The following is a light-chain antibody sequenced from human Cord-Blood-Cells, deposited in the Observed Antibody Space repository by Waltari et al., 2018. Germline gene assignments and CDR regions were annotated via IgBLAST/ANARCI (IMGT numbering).Light chain of an antibody. V-gene: IGKV1-39*01. J-gene: IGKJ1*01. CDR3: QQSYSTPWT. CDR2: AAS. Sequence: DIQMTQSPSSLSASVGDRVTLTCRASQSISSYLNWYQQKPGKAPKLLIYAASSLQSWVPSRFSGSGSGTDFTLTISSLQPEDFATYYCQQSYSTPWTFGQGTKVEIK. CDR1: QSISSY.